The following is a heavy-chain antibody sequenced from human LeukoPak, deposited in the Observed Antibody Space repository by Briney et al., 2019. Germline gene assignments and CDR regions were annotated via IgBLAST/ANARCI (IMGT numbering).Heavy chain of an antibody. Sequence: PGGSLRLSCAASGFTFDDYGMSWVRQVPGKGLEWVSSISFTSVIFYADSVKGRFTISRDNAKNSLFLQMYSLRAEDTAVYYCAREQTRGGDLDYWGQGALVTVSS. J-gene: IGHJ4*02. CDR2: ISFTSVI. CDR1: GFTFDDYG. CDR3: AREQTRGGDLDY. D-gene: IGHD2-21*02. V-gene: IGHV3-69-1*01.